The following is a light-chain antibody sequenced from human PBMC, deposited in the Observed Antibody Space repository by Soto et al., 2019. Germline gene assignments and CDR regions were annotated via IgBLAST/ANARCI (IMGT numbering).Light chain of an antibody. J-gene: IGLJ1*01. V-gene: IGLV2-14*01. CDR3: CSFTSITTYV. CDR1: SSDVGAYNY. CDR2: EVS. Sequence: QSALTQAAAVTGSLGQSITISCTGTSSDVGAYNYVSWYQQQPGKAPKLMISEVSNRPSGVSNRFSGSKSGNTASLIISWLQAEDEADYYCCSFTSITTYVFGTGTKVTVL.